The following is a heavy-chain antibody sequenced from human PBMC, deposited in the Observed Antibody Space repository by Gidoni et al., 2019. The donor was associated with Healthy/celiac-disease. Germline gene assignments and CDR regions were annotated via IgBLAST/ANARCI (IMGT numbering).Heavy chain of an antibody. V-gene: IGHV4-4*02. Sequence: QVQLQESGPGLVKPSGTLSLTCAVSGGSISRSNWLRWVRQPPGKGLEWIGEIYHSGSTNYNPSLKSRVTISVDKSKNQFSLKLSSVTAADTAVYYCARAAGAKYCSSTSCYSSYYYYYYMDVWGKGTTVTVSS. D-gene: IGHD2-2*01. CDR2: IYHSGST. CDR1: GGSISRSNW. CDR3: ARAAGAKYCSSTSCYSSYYYYYYMDV. J-gene: IGHJ6*03.